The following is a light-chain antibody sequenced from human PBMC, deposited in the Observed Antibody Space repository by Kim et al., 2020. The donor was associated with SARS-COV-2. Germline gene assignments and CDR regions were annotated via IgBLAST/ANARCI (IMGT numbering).Light chain of an antibody. Sequence: PGERATLSCRASQSVRSSFFAWYQQKPGQAPRLLIYGASNRATGTPDRFSGSGSETDFTLTISRLEPEDFAVYYCQQYGTSFPWTFGQGTKVDIK. CDR3: QQYGTSFPWT. CDR2: GAS. J-gene: IGKJ1*01. CDR1: QSVRSSF. V-gene: IGKV3-20*01.